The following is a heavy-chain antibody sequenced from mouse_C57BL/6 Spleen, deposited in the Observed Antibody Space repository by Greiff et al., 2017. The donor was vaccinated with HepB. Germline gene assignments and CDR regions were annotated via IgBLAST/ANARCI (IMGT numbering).Heavy chain of an antibody. CDR3: ARRLGPGYFDY. J-gene: IGHJ2*01. CDR1: GFTFSDYY. CDR2: ISNGGGST. D-gene: IGHD4-1*01. Sequence: EVKLMESGGGLVQPGGSLKLSCAASGFTFSDYYMYWVRQTPEKRLEWVAYISNGGGSTYYPDTVKGRFTISRDNAKNTLYLQMSRLKSEDTAMYYCARRLGPGYFDYWGQGTTLTVSS. V-gene: IGHV5-12*01.